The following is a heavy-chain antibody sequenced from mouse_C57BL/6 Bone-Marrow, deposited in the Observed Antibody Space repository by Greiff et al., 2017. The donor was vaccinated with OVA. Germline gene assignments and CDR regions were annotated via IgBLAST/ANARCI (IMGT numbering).Heavy chain of an antibody. CDR1: GYTFTSYW. D-gene: IGHD1-1*01. V-gene: IGHV1-59*01. CDR2: IDPSDSYT. Sequence: QVQLQQPGAELVRPGTSVKLSCKASGYTFTSYWMHWVKQRPGQGLEWIGVIDPSDSYTNYNQKFKGKAKVTVDTSSSAAYMQLSSLTSEDSAVYYCARWGYYYGSFFDYWGQGTTLTVSS. CDR3: ARWGYYYGSFFDY. J-gene: IGHJ2*01.